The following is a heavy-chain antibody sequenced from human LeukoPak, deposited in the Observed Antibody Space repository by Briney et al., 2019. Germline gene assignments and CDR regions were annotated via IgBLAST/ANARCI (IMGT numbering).Heavy chain of an antibody. J-gene: IGHJ5*02. Sequence: SETLSLTCTVSGGSISSYYWSWIRQPPGKGLEWIGYIYYSGSTNYNPSLKSRVTISVDTSKNQFSLKLSSVTAADTAVYYCARDSSGWYHWFDPWGQGALVTASS. CDR1: GGSISSYY. V-gene: IGHV4-59*01. D-gene: IGHD6-19*01. CDR3: ARDSSGWYHWFDP. CDR2: IYYSGST.